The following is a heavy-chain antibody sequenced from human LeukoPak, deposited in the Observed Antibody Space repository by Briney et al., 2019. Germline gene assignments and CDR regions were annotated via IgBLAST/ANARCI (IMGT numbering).Heavy chain of an antibody. CDR3: ARLLPYYDILTGYLGDAFDI. J-gene: IGHJ3*02. V-gene: IGHV4-4*07. Sequence: KPSETLSLTCTVSGGSISSYYWSWIRQPAGQGLEWIGRIYTSGSTNYNPSLKSRVTMSVDTSKNQYSLKLSSVTAADTAVYYCARLLPYYDILTGYLGDAFDIWGQGTMVTVSS. CDR1: GGSISSYY. CDR2: IYTSGST. D-gene: IGHD3-9*01.